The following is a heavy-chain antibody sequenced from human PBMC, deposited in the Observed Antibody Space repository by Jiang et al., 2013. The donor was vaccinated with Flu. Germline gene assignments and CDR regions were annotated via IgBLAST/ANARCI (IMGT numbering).Heavy chain of an antibody. V-gene: IGHV4-59*01. CDR1: GGPFRNNY. CDR2: RHHKGET. Sequence: VKPSETLSLTCSVSGGPFRNNYWSWIRQSPEKGLEWIGYRHHKGETNYNPSLQNRVTISLDESKYQFSLNLTSVTATDTAVYYCVRDFVGASDVFDIWGQGAEVTVSS. J-gene: IGHJ3*02. D-gene: IGHD3-16*01. CDR3: VRDFVGASDVFDI.